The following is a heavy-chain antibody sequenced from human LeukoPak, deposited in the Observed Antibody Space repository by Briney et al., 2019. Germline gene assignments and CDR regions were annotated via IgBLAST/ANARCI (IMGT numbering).Heavy chain of an antibody. J-gene: IGHJ4*02. CDR2: IRYDGSNK. CDR1: GFTFSSYG. D-gene: IGHD3-22*01. Sequence: GGSLRLSCAASGFTFSSYGVHWVRQAPGKGLEWVAFIRYDGSNKYYADSVKGRFTISRDNSKNTLYLQMNSLRAEDTAVYYCAKVSLAYYYDSSGYYLGYYFDYWGQGTLVTVSS. CDR3: AKVSLAYYYDSSGYYLGYYFDY. V-gene: IGHV3-30*02.